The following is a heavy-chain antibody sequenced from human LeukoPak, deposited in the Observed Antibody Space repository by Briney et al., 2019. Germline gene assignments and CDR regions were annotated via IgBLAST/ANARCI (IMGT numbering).Heavy chain of an antibody. Sequence: QSGRSLRLSCAASGFTFSSYWMHWVLQVPGKGLVWVARINPGGSSITYADSVKGRFTISRDNAKNTLYLQMDSLRAEDTGVYYCARSNQADDYWGQGTLVTVSS. CDR2: INPGGSSI. J-gene: IGHJ4*02. CDR1: GFTFSSYW. CDR3: ARSNQADDY. V-gene: IGHV3-74*01. D-gene: IGHD1-14*01.